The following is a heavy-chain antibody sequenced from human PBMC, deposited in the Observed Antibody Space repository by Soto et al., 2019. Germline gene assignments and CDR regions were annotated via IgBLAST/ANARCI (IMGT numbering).Heavy chain of an antibody. Sequence: GGSLRLSCAASGFTFSSYAMSWVRQAPGKGLEWVSAISGSGGSTYYADSVKGRFTISRDNSKNTLYLQMNSLRAEDTAVYYCAKVGSSGWYLDYFDYWGQGTLVTVAS. D-gene: IGHD6-19*01. J-gene: IGHJ4*02. CDR1: GFTFSSYA. CDR3: AKVGSSGWYLDYFDY. CDR2: ISGSGGST. V-gene: IGHV3-23*01.